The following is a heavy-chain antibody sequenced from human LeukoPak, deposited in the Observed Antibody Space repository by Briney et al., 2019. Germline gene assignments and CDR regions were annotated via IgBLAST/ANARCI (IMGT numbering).Heavy chain of an antibody. D-gene: IGHD3-10*01. CDR2: IYYSGST. Sequence: PSETLSLTCTVSGGSISSYYWSWIRQPPGKGLEWIGYIYYSGSTNYNPSLKSRVTISVDTSKNQFSLKLSSVTAADTAVYYCARRYYGSGSYYLIDYWGQGTLVTVSS. V-gene: IGHV4-59*01. CDR1: GGSISSYY. CDR3: ARRYYGSGSYYLIDY. J-gene: IGHJ4*02.